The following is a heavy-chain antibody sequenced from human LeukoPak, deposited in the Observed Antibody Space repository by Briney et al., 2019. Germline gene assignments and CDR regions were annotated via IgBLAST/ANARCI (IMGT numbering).Heavy chain of an antibody. D-gene: IGHD2-15*01. CDR1: GGSISSYH. CDR2: IYSSGST. V-gene: IGHV4-59*08. CDR3: ARRISGGSSDY. J-gene: IGHJ4*02. Sequence: SETLSLTCTVSGGSISSYHWSWIRQPPGKGLEWIGYIYSSGSTSYNPSLKSRVAISVDTSKNQFSLKLSSVTAADTAVYYCARRISGGSSDYWGQGTLVTVSS.